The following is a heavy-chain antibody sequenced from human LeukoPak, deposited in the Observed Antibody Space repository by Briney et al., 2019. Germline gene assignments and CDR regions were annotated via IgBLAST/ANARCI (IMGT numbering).Heavy chain of an antibody. CDR1: GFTFGDYA. CDR3: TRGVAIWGSDFDY. V-gene: IGHV3-49*03. CDR2: IRSKAYGGTT. D-gene: IGHD7-27*01. Sequence: PGGSLRLSCTASGFTFGDYAMSWFRQAPGKGLEWVGFIRSKAYGGTTEYAASVKGRFTISRDDSKSIAYLQMNSLKTEDTAVYYCTRGVAIWGSDFDYWGQGTLVTVSS. J-gene: IGHJ4*02.